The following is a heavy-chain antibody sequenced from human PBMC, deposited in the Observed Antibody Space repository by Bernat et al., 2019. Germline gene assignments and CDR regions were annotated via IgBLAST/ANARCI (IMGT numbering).Heavy chain of an antibody. CDR3: ARTDYDFWSGYPYYYYMDV. D-gene: IGHD3-3*01. CDR1: GYSFTSYW. CDR2: IDPSDSYT. V-gene: IGHV5-10-1*03. Sequence: EVQLVQSGAEVKKPGGSLRISCKGSGYSFTSYWISWVRQMPGKGLEWMGRIDPSDSYTNYSPSFQGHVTISADKSISTAYLQWSSLKASDTAMYYCARTDYDFWSGYPYYYYMDVWGKGTTVTVSS. J-gene: IGHJ6*03.